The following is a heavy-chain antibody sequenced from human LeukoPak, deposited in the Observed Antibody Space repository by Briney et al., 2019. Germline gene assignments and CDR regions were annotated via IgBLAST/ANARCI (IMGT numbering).Heavy chain of an antibody. CDR1: GFTFSSYW. J-gene: IGHJ3*01. CDR3: VRGSGWLTSH. CDR2: IKQDGSDK. V-gene: IGHV3-7*04. Sequence: PGGSLRLSCAASGFTFSSYWMNWVRQAPGKGLEWVANIKQDGSDKNYVDSVKGRFTISGDNAKDSLYLQMNGLRADDTAVYYCVRGSGWLTSHWGQGTMVTVSS. D-gene: IGHD6-19*01.